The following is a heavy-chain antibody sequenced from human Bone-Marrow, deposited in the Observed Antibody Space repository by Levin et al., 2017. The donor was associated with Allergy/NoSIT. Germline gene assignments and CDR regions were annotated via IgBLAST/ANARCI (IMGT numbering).Heavy chain of an antibody. D-gene: IGHD3-16*01. J-gene: IGHJ4*02. CDR3: ARALGDSNSGFIDF. CDR2: VSAYNGDR. CDR1: GYTFTSFG. V-gene: IGHV1-18*01. Sequence: ASVKVSCKASGYTFTSFGIIWLRQAPGQGLEWVGWVSAYNGDRNYAQKLQGRVTMTTDTSTSTGYMELTSLRSDDTAVYYCARALGDSNSGFIDFWGQGTLVTVSS.